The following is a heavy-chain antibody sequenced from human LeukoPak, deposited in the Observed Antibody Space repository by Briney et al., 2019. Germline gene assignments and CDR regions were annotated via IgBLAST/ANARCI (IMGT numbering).Heavy chain of an antibody. CDR2: ILPIFGTA. CDR3: ARVGRDILTGYYPETSNWFDP. V-gene: IGHV1-69*06. CDR1: GGTFSSYA. D-gene: IGHD3-9*01. J-gene: IGHJ5*02. Sequence: ASVKVSCKASGGTFSSYAISWVRQAPGQGLEWMGGILPIFGTANYAQKFQGRVTITADKSTSTAYMELSSLRSEDTAVYYCARVGRDILTGYYPETSNWFDPWGQGTLVTVSS.